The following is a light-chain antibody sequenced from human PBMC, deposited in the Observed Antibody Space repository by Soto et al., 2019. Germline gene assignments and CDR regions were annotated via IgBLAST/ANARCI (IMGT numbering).Light chain of an antibody. CDR1: QSVSSGN. CDR3: QYYGSSPT. Sequence: EIVLTQSPGTLSLSPGERAALSCRASQSVSSGNLAWYQQKPGQAPRLLIYGATGRATGIPDTFSGSASGTDCTLTISSGEPDECAVYYCQYYGSSPTFGGGTKGESK. J-gene: IGKJ4*01. CDR2: GAT. V-gene: IGKV3-20*01.